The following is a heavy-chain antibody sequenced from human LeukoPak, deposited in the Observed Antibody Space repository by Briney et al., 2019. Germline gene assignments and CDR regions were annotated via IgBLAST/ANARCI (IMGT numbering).Heavy chain of an antibody. CDR1: GFTFSSFG. CDR2: ITYDGSKK. Sequence: PGGSLRLSCEVSGFTFSSFGMHWARQAPGKGLEWVAVITYDGSKKYYADSVKGRFTISRDNSKNTLYLQMDSLRTEDTAVYYCARGLDYDILTFWGQGTLVTVSS. V-gene: IGHV3-30-3*01. J-gene: IGHJ4*02. CDR3: ARGLDYDILTF. D-gene: IGHD3-9*01.